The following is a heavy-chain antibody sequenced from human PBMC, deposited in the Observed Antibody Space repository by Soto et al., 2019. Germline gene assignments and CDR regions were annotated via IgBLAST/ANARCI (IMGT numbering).Heavy chain of an antibody. V-gene: IGHV3-33*01. J-gene: IGHJ6*03. CDR1: GFTFSSYG. D-gene: IGHD3-9*01. CDR2: IWYDGSNK. Sequence: QVQLVESGGGMVQPGRSLRLSCAASGFTFSSYGMHWVRQAPGKGLEWVAVIWYDGSNKYYADSVKGRFTISRDNSKNTLYLQMNSLRAEDTAVYYCARGNDILTGRYYYYYMDVLGKGTTVTVSS. CDR3: ARGNDILTGRYYYYYMDV.